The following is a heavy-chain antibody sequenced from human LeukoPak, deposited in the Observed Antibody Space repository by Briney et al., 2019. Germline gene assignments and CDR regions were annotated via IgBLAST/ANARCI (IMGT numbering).Heavy chain of an antibody. Sequence: TASETLSLTCAVSSYSISSGYYWGWIRQPPGKGLEWIGSIYHSGSTYYNPSLKSRVTISVDTSKNRFSLKLSSVTAADTAVYYCARDRGVWYFDLWGRGTLVIVSS. J-gene: IGHJ2*01. V-gene: IGHV4-38-2*02. CDR1: SYSISSGYY. D-gene: IGHD3-10*01. CDR2: IYHSGST. CDR3: ARDRGVWYFDL.